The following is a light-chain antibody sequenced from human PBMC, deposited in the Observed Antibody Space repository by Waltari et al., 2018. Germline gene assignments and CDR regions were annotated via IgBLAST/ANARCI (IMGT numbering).Light chain of an antibody. J-gene: IGLJ3*02. V-gene: IGLV2-11*01. CDR1: RSDVGGYNY. CDR2: DVS. Sequence: QSALTQPRSVSGSPGQSITISCTGTRSDVGGYNYVSWYQQHPGKAPKLIIYDVSKRPSGVPNRFSGSKSANTASLTISGLQAEDEADYYCCSYAGNYTLVFGGGTKLTVL. CDR3: CSYAGNYTLV.